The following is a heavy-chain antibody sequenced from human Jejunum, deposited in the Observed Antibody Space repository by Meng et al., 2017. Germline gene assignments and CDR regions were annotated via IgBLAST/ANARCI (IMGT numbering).Heavy chain of an antibody. D-gene: IGHD1-26*01. J-gene: IGHJ4*02. CDR2: INSGNGNI. CDR3: ARDGGFNVGDTLYDY. V-gene: IGHV1-3*01. Sequence: ASVKVSCKASGYTFIYHAIHWVRQAPGQGLEWMGWINSGNGNIRYSPKFQGRVTFTGDTSASTSYMDVTSLTSEDTAIYYCARDGGFNVGDTLYDYWGQGTLVTVSS. CDR1: GYTFIYHA.